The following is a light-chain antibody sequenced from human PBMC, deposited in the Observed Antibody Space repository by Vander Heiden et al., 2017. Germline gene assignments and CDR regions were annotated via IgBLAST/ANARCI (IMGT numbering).Light chain of an antibody. Sequence: QSVLPQPPSVSAAPGQKVTISCSGSSSNIGDNYVSWLQQLPGTAPKVLIFENNRRPSGIPDRFSGSKSGTSATLGITGLQTGDEADYYCGTWDSSLSSGVFGSGTKVTVL. CDR3: GTWDSSLSSGV. CDR1: SSNIGDNY. J-gene: IGLJ1*01. CDR2: ENN. V-gene: IGLV1-51*01.